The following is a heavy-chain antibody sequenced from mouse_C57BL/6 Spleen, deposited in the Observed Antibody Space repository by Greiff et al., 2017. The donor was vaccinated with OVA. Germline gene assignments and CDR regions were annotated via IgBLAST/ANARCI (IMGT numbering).Heavy chain of an antibody. V-gene: IGHV14-4*01. J-gene: IGHJ2*01. CDR1: GFNIKDDY. D-gene: IGHD2-2*01. CDR3: THIGMVKGYFDY. Sequence: VQLKQSGAELVRPGASVKLSCTASGFNIKDDYMHWVKQRPEQGLEWIGWIDPENGDTEYASKFQGKATITADTSSNTAYLQLSSLTSEDTAVYYCTHIGMVKGYFDYWGQGTTLTVSS. CDR2: IDPENGDT.